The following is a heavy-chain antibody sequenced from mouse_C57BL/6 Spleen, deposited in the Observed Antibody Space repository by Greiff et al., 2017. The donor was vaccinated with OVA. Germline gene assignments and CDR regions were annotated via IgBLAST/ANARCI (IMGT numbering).Heavy chain of an antibody. V-gene: IGHV5-17*01. Sequence: DVMLVESGGGLVKPGGSLKLSCAASGFTFSDYGMHWVRQAPEKGLEWVAYISSGSSTISYAATVKGRFTISRDNAKNTLFLQMTSLRSEDTAMYYCAREGSMVTPYYAMDYWGQGTSVTVSS. CDR2: ISSGSSTI. CDR3: AREGSMVTPYYAMDY. J-gene: IGHJ4*01. CDR1: GFTFSDYG. D-gene: IGHD2-2*01.